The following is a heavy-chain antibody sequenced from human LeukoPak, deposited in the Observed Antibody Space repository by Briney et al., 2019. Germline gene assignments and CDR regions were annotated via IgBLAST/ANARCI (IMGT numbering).Heavy chain of an antibody. CDR1: GFTFSTYS. V-gene: IGHV3-48*01. CDR2: LSSTRST. D-gene: IGHD1-20*01. CDR3: ARDDNWVFDY. Sequence: TGGSLRLSCAASGFTFSTYSMNWVRQAPGKGPEWVSYLSSTRSTYADSVKGRFTISRDNAKSSLYLQMNSLRAEDTAVYYCARDDNWVFDYWGQGAQVTVSS. J-gene: IGHJ4*02.